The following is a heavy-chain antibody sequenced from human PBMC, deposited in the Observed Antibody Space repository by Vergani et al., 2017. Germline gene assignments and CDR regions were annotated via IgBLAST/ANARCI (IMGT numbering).Heavy chain of an antibody. J-gene: IGHJ3*02. CDR1: GGSISSYY. Sequence: QVQLQESGPGLVKPSETLSLTCTVSGGSISSYYWSWIRQPPGKGLEWIGYIYHSGSTYYNTSLKSRVTISVDRSKNQFSLKLSSVTAADTAVYYCARGEDPDAFDIWGQGTMVTVSS. CDR3: ARGEDPDAFDI. CDR2: IYHSGST. V-gene: IGHV4-59*12.